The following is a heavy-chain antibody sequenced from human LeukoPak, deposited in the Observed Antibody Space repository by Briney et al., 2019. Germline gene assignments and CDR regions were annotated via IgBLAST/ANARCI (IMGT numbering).Heavy chain of an antibody. CDR3: ARVGVPMIWYYFDY. D-gene: IGHD3/OR15-3a*01. J-gene: IGHJ4*02. Sequence: ASVKVSCKTSGYTFTSYAMNWVRQAPGQGLEWMGWINTNTGNPTYAQGFTGRFVFSLDTSVSTAYLEISSLMAEDTAVYYCARVGVPMIWYYFDYWGQGTLVTVSS. CDR2: INTNTGNP. CDR1: GYTFTSYA. V-gene: IGHV7-4-1*02.